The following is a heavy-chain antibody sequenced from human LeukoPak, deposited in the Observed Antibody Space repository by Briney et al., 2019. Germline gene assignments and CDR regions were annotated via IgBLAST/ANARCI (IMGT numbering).Heavy chain of an antibody. J-gene: IGHJ3*02. D-gene: IGHD4-17*01. Sequence: GASVKVSCKVSGYTLTELSMHWVRQAPGKGLEWMGGFDPEDGETIYAQKFQGRVTMTEDASTDTAYMELSSLRSEDTAVYYCATGYGEPQDAFDIWGQGTMVTVSS. CDR2: FDPEDGET. CDR1: GYTLTELS. V-gene: IGHV1-24*01. CDR3: ATGYGEPQDAFDI.